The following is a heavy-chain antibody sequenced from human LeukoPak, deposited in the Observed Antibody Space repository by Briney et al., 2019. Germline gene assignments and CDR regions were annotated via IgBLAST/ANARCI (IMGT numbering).Heavy chain of an antibody. CDR2: FYYSGST. J-gene: IGHJ4*02. CDR1: GGSISSSSYF. CDR3: ARAPKLMGFDY. D-gene: IGHD3-10*01. V-gene: IGHV4-39*07. Sequence: SETLSLTCSVSGGSISSSSYFWGWIRQPPGKGLEWIGNFYYSGSTHYNPSLKSRVTIFVDTSKNQFSLKLSSVTAADTAVYYCARAPKLMGFDYWGQGTLVTVSS.